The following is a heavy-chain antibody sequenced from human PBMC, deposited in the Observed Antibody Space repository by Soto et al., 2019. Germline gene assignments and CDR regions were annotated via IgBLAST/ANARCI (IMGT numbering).Heavy chain of an antibody. CDR3: ARSSLEWLGTYYYYGMDV. CDR2: MNPNSGNT. CDR1: GYTFTSYD. Sequence: ASVKVSCKASGYTFTSYDINWVRQATGQGLEWMGWMNPNSGNTGYAQKFQGRVTMTRNTSISTAYMELSSLRSEDAAVYYCARSSLEWLGTYYYYGMDVWGQGTTVTVSS. D-gene: IGHD3-3*01. J-gene: IGHJ6*02. V-gene: IGHV1-8*01.